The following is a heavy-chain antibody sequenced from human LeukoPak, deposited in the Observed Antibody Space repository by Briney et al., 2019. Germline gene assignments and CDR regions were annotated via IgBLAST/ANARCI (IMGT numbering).Heavy chain of an antibody. J-gene: IGHJ4*02. CDR1: GGSFSGYY. V-gene: IGHV4-34*01. Sequence: PSETLSLTCAVYGGSFSGYYWSWIRQPPGKGLEWIGEINHSGSTNYNPSLKSRVTISVDTSKNQFSLKLSSVTAADTAVYYCARRATNLRDFDNWGQGTLVTVSS. CDR2: INHSGST. D-gene: IGHD5-24*01. CDR3: ARRATNLRDFDN.